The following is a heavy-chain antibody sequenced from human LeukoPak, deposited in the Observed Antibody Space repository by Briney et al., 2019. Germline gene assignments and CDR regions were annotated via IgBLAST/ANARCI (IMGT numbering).Heavy chain of an antibody. Sequence: GGSLRLSCAASGFTFSDYYMSWIRQAPGEGLEWVSYISSNSSTIYYADSVKGRFTISRDNAKNSLNLQMNSLRAEDTAVYYCARVRPTYYYGSGDLYFFDYWGQGTLVTVSS. CDR2: ISSNSSTI. V-gene: IGHV3-11*01. CDR3: ARVRPTYYYGSGDLYFFDY. CDR1: GFTFSDYY. J-gene: IGHJ4*02. D-gene: IGHD3-10*01.